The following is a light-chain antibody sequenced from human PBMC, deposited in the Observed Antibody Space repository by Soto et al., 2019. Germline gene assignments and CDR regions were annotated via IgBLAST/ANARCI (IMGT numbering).Light chain of an antibody. J-gene: IGKJ4*01. CDR1: QSVSSSS. CDR3: QQYGGSPLT. V-gene: IGKV3-20*01. Sequence: EIVLTQSPGTLSLSPGDSATRSCRASQSVSSSSLAWYQQKPGQAPRLLFFGVSNRAAGVPDRFGGSGSGTDFTLTISRLEPEDFAVYYCQQYGGSPLTFGGGTKVDIK. CDR2: GVS.